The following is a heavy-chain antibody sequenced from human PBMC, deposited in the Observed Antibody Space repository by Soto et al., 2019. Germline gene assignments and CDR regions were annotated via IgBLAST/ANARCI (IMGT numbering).Heavy chain of an antibody. Sequence: GGSLRLFCAASGFTFSSYWMSWVRQAPGEGLDRAANTKQGGSGKYYVDSEKGRFTISRDNAKNSLYLQMNSLRAEDTAVYYCARTVRVAAAVDYYYYYLDVWGKGPTVTVSS. D-gene: IGHD6-13*01. CDR1: GFTFSSYW. CDR3: ARTVRVAAAVDYYYYYLDV. CDR2: TKQGGSGK. V-gene: IGHV3-7*01. J-gene: IGHJ6*03.